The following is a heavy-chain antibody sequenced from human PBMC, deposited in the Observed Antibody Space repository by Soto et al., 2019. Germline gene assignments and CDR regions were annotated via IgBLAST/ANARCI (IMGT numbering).Heavy chain of an antibody. CDR1: EFXFSSXX. J-gene: IGHJ4*02. V-gene: IGHV3-30-3*01. CDR2: ISYDGTNK. D-gene: IGHD3-9*01. Sequence: GGSXRLSXXASEFXFSSXXXXXXXQPPGKGLEWVEVISYDGTNKYYADSVEGRFTISRDNSKNTLYLQMKSLTTEDTALYYCARTGSYGSAWXLDHWGQGTLVTVSS. CDR3: ARTGSYGSAWXLDH.